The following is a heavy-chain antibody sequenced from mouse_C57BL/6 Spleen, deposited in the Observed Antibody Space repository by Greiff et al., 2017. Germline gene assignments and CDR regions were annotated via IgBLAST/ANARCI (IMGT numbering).Heavy chain of an antibody. Sequence: VQLKASGGGLVQPGGSLSLSCAASGFTFTDYYMSWVRQPPGKALEWLGFIRNKANGYTTEYSASVKGRFTISRDNSQSILYLQMNALRAEDSATYYCARYSGTCAYWGQGTLVTVSA. CDR1: GFTFTDYY. J-gene: IGHJ3*01. CDR3: ARYSGTCAY. V-gene: IGHV7-3*01. D-gene: IGHD4-1*01. CDR2: IRNKANGYTT.